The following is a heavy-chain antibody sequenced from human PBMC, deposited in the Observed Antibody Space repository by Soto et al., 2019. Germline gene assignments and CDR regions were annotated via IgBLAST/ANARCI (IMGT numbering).Heavy chain of an antibody. D-gene: IGHD1-1*01. CDR1: GFTFSSYS. CDR2: ISSSSSYI. J-gene: IGHJ4*02. CDR3: ARVWAVEMATTYYFDD. Sequence: PGGSLRLSCAASGFTFSSYSMNWVRQAPGKGLEWVSSISSSSSYIYYADSVKGRFTISRDNAKNSLYLQMNSLRAEDTAVYYCARVWAVEMATTYYFDDWGQGTPVPVDS. V-gene: IGHV3-21*01.